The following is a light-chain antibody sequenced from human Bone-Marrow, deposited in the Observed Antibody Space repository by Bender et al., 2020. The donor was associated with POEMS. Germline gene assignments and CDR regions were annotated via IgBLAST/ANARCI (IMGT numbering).Light chain of an antibody. V-gene: IGLV2-23*02. CDR3: CSYAGSRTFVV. CDR2: DVT. J-gene: IGLJ2*01. CDR1: SSDVGTYNF. Sequence: QSALTQPRSVSGSPGQSVTISCTGTSSDVGTYNFVSWYQHHPGIAPKLMIYDVTKRPSGVSNRFSGSKSGNTAYLTISGPQAEDEADYYCCSYAGSRTFVVFGGGTKLTVL.